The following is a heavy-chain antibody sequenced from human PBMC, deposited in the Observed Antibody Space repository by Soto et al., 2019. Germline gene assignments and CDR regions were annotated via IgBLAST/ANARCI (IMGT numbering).Heavy chain of an antibody. D-gene: IGHD3-22*01. CDR2: TYTSGST. V-gene: IGHV4-4*07. CDR3: ARDSGDYYDSSGSVYWFDP. J-gene: IGHJ5*02. Sequence: SETLSLTCTVSGGSISSYYWSWIRQPAGKGLEWIGRTYTSGSTNYNPSLKSRVTMSVDTSKNQFSLKLSSVTAADTAVYYCARDSGDYYDSSGSVYWFDPWGQGTLVTVSS. CDR1: GGSISSYY.